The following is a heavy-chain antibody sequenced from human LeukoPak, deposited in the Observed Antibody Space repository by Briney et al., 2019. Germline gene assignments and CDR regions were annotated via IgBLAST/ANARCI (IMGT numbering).Heavy chain of an antibody. V-gene: IGHV3-7*01. CDR2: IKQDGTDK. J-gene: IGHJ6*02. CDR3: ARRKYLSYDYYTMDV. D-gene: IGHD2-2*02. CDR1: GFTFRSYW. Sequence: GGSLRLSCAASGFTFRSYWMSWVRQDPGKGLEWVANIKQDGTDKYYVDSVKGRFTISRDNAKNSLYLQMNSLRGDDTALHYCARRKYLSYDYYTMDVWGQGATVTVSS.